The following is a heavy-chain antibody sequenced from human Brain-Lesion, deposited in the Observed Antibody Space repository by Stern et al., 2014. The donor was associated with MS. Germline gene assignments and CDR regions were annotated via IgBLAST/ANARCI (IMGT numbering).Heavy chain of an antibody. CDR1: GYIFTGYY. CDR3: ARDQRGITIFGVVTDYYYLGMDV. V-gene: IGHV1-2*02. D-gene: IGHD3-3*01. Sequence: VQLEESGAEVKKPGASVKVSCKTSGYIFTGYYIHWVRQAPGQGLEWMAWINPNTGGTKDAQKFQGRVTMSRDTSISTAYVELSSLTSDDTAVYYCARDQRGITIFGVVTDYYYLGMDVWGQGTTVTVSS. J-gene: IGHJ6*02. CDR2: INPNTGGT.